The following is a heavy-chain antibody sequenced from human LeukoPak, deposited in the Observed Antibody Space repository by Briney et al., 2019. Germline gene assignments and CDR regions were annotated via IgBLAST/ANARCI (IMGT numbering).Heavy chain of an antibody. CDR2: IIPIFGTA. CDR1: GGTFSSYA. D-gene: IGHD4-23*01. V-gene: IGHV1-69*13. J-gene: IGHJ2*01. CDR3: ARDGPYGGNSGWYFDL. Sequence: SVKVSCKASGGTFSSYAISWVRQAPGQGLEWMGGIIPIFGTANYAQKFQGRVTITADESTSTAYMELSSLRSEDTAVYYCARDGPYGGNSGWYFDLWGRGTLVTVSS.